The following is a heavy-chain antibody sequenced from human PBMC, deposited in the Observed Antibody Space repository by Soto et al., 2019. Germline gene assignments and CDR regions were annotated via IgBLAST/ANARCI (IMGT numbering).Heavy chain of an antibody. CDR3: ARDPHEYWTSYWFDP. CDR1: GDSYDIYG. Sequence: GASVKVSCKASGDSYDIYGISSVRQAQEQGLELMGWISAYDGKTTYAEKFQGRVTMTTDASTSTAYMELRSLRSDDTAVYYCARDPHEYWTSYWFDPWGQGTLVTVSS. V-gene: IGHV1-18*01. J-gene: IGHJ5*02. CDR2: ISAYDGKT. D-gene: IGHD3-3*01.